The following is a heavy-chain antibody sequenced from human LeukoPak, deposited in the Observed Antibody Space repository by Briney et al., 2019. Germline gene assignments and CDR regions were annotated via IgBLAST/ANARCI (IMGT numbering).Heavy chain of an antibody. Sequence: GGSLRLSCAASGFAFSSYAMNWVRQAPGKGLEWVSHISGSGISTYYADSVKGRFTFSRDNSKNTLYLQMNSLRAEDTAVYYCAKDRSIAAGDDAFDIWGQGTMVTVSS. J-gene: IGHJ3*02. CDR1: GFAFSSYA. CDR2: ISGSGIST. D-gene: IGHD6-13*01. CDR3: AKDRSIAAGDDAFDI. V-gene: IGHV3-23*01.